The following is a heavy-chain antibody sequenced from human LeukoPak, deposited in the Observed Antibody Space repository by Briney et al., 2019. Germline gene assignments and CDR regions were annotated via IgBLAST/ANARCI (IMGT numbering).Heavy chain of an antibody. D-gene: IGHD6-13*01. CDR3: AGGSSSWFEMRDYFDY. Sequence: PSETLSLTCTVSGGSISSGSYYWRWIRQPAGKGLEWIGRIYTSGSTNYNPSLKSRVTISVDTSKNQFSLKLSSVTAADTAVYYCAGGSSSWFEMRDYFDYWGQGTLVTVSS. CDR2: IYTSGST. J-gene: IGHJ4*02. V-gene: IGHV4-61*02. CDR1: GGSISSGSYY.